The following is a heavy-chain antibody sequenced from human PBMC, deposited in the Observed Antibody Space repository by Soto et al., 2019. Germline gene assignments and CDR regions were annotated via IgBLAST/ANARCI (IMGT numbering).Heavy chain of an antibody. V-gene: IGHV3-48*02. CDR3: ASRYYDYD. Sequence: GAPRLSCAGSGFTYGTYSMNGVSQGAGKGLEWIASISYDRDTIQYADSVKGRFTIYRDNDKNSWYVQRNCLRDEQTATWCCASRYYDYDWGQGTTATVSS. CDR1: GFTYGTYS. CDR2: ISYDRDTI. J-gene: IGHJ6*01. D-gene: IGHD3-3*01.